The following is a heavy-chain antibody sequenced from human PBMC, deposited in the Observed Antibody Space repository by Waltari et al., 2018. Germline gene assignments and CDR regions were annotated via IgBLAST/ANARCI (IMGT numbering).Heavy chain of an antibody. CDR1: GGTFSSYA. CDR2: IIPIFGTA. CDR3: ARDRDIVVVPAAILDD. D-gene: IGHD2-2*02. J-gene: IGHJ4*02. Sequence: QVQLVQSGAEVKKPGSSVKVSCKASGGTFSSYAIRWVRQAPGQGLEWMGGIIPIFGTANYAQKVQGRVTITADESTSTAYMELSSLRSEDTAVYYCARDRDIVVVPAAILDDWGQGTLVTVSS. V-gene: IGHV1-69*01.